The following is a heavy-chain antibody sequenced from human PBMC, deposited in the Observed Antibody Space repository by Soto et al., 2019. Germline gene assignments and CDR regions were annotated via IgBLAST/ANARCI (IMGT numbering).Heavy chain of an antibody. CDR3: ARRRAAAGQDY. J-gene: IGHJ4*02. V-gene: IGHV3-53*01. Sequence: GGSLRLSCAASGFTVSSNYMSWVRQAPGKGLEWVSVIYSGGSTYYADSVKGRFTISRDNSKNTLYLQMNSLRAEDTAVYYCARRRAAAGQDYWGQGTLVTVSS. D-gene: IGHD6-13*01. CDR2: IYSGGST. CDR1: GFTVSSNY.